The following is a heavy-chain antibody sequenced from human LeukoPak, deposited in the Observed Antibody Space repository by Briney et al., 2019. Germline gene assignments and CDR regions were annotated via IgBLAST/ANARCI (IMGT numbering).Heavy chain of an antibody. CDR2: LYVNENR. CDR1: GFTFSSYW. Sequence: GGSLRLSCVASGFTFSSYWMHWVRQDPRKGLEWISILYVNENRYYADSVKGRFIISRDTSKNTLYLQMNSLRAEDTAMYYCVREDLGVDYWGQGTLVTVSS. V-gene: IGHV3-53*01. CDR3: VREDLGVDY. D-gene: IGHD1-26*01. J-gene: IGHJ4*02.